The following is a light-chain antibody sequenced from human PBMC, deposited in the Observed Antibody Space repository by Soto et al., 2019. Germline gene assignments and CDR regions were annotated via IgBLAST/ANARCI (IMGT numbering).Light chain of an antibody. CDR1: QGINSY. V-gene: IGKV1-9*01. J-gene: IGKJ4*01. CDR2: LAS. CDR3: QELNTYPLT. Sequence: DIQLTQSPSFLSASVGDRVTITCRASQGINSYLAWYQHKPGKAPKLLIYLASISPSGVPSRFSGSGSGTEFPLTISSLQPEDFATYYCQELNTYPLTFGGGTKVEIK.